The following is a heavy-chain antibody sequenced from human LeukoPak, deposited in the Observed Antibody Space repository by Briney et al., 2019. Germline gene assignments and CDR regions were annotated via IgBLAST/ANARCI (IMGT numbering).Heavy chain of an antibody. CDR3: ARDRYFGSDGFDI. J-gene: IGHJ3*02. Sequence: GGSLRLSCAASGFSFSEDGMHWGRQAPGKGPEWVTVTWYDGSNNHYADSVKGRFTISIDTSKNTVFLEMNSLRAEDTAVYHCARDRYFGSDGFDIWGPGTMVCSSS. CDR2: TWYDGSNN. CDR1: GFSFSEDG. V-gene: IGHV3-33*01. D-gene: IGHD3-10*01.